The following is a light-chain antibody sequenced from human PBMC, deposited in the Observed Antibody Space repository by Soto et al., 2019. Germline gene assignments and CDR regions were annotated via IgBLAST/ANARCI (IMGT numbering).Light chain of an antibody. J-gene: IGLJ2*01. CDR3: QSYDSSLYVV. V-gene: IGLV1-40*01. Sequence: QSVLTQPPSVSGAPGQRVTISCTGSSSNIGAGYDVHWYQQLPGTAPKLLIYGNSNRPSGVPDRFSVSKSGTSASLAITGLQAEDEADYYCQSYDSSLYVVFGGGTKLTVL. CDR2: GNS. CDR1: SSNIGAGYD.